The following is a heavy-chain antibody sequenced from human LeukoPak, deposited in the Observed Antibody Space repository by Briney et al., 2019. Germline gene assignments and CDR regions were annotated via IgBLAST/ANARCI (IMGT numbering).Heavy chain of an antibody. CDR1: GGTFSSYA. J-gene: IGHJ2*01. Sequence: ASVKVSCKASGGTFSSYAISWVRQAPGQGLEWMGGIIPIFGTANYAQKFQGRVTITADESTSTAYMELSSLRSEDTAVYYCARGDGYDYSNYWVNLAWYFDLWGRGTLVTVSS. CDR2: IIPIFGTA. D-gene: IGHD4-11*01. CDR3: ARGDGYDYSNYWVNLAWYFDL. V-gene: IGHV1-69*13.